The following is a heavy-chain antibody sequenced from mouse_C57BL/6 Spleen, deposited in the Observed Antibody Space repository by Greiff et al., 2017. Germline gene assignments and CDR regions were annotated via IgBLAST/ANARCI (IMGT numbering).Heavy chain of an antibody. Sequence: VQLVESGPGLVAPSQSLSITCTVSGFSLTSYGVSWVRQPPGQGLEWLGVIWGYGSANYHSAPISRLRISKDNSKSQVFLKLNMLQTDETATYYGAFYYYSSKGYAMDYWGQGTSVTVSS. CDR3: AFYYYSSKGYAMDY. D-gene: IGHD1-1*01. V-gene: IGHV2-3*01. CDR2: IWGYGSA. J-gene: IGHJ4*01. CDR1: GFSLTSYG.